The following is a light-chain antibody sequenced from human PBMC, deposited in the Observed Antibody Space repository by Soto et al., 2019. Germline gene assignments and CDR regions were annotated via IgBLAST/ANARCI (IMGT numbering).Light chain of an antibody. CDR3: QQYNNWLWT. CDR1: QSVSSN. J-gene: IGKJ1*01. Sequence: EIVMTQSPATLSVSPGERATLSCRASQSVSSNLAWYQQKPGQAPSLLIYGASTRDTGIPARFSCSGSGTEFALTISSLQSEDFEVYYCQQYNNWLWTFGQGTKVEIK. V-gene: IGKV3-15*01. CDR2: GAS.